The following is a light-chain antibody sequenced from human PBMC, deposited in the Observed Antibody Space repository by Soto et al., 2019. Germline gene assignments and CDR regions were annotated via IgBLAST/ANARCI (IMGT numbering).Light chain of an antibody. Sequence: EIVLTQSPGTLSLSPGERATLSCRASQTVRTNYLAWFQHKPGQAPRLLIYGASSRATGIPDMFSGSGSGTDFTLTINRLEPEDFAVYFCQQYSDSPLTFGVGTKVEIK. CDR1: QTVRTNY. CDR2: GAS. J-gene: IGKJ4*01. V-gene: IGKV3-20*01. CDR3: QQYSDSPLT.